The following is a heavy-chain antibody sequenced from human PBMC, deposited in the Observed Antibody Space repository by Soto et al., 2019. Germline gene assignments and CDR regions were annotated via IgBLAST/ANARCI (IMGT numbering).Heavy chain of an antibody. CDR3: ARDYDILTGSYYYYYGMDV. J-gene: IGHJ6*02. CDR2: ISYDGSNK. D-gene: IGHD3-9*01. V-gene: IGHV3-30*03. Sequence: QVQLVESGGGVVQPGRSLRLSCAASGFTFSSYGMHWVRQAPGKGLEWVAVISYDGSNKYYADSVKGRFTISRDNSKNTLYLQMNSLRAEDTAVYYCARDYDILTGSYYYYYGMDVWGQGTTVTVSS. CDR1: GFTFSSYG.